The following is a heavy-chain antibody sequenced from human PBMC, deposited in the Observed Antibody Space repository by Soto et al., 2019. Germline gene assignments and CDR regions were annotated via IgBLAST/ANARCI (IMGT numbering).Heavy chain of an antibody. V-gene: IGHV3-23*01. CDR3: AKDYRRLAVGSSSWYYFDY. J-gene: IGHJ4*02. D-gene: IGHD6-13*01. CDR1: GFTFSSYA. CDR2: ISGSGGST. Sequence: GGSLRLSCAASGFTFSSYAMSWVRQAPGKGLEWVSAISGSGGSTYYADSVKGRFTISRDNSKNTLYLQMNSLRAEDTAVYYCAKDYRRLAVGSSSWYYFDYWGQGTLVTSPQ.